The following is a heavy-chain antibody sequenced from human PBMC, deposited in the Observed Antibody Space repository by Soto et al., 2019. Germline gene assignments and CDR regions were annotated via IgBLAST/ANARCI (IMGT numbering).Heavy chain of an antibody. CDR2: IYYSGST. V-gene: IGHV4-31*03. CDR3: AVGTAYYYDSSGYLTPTFDY. CDR1: GGSISSGGYY. Sequence: LTCTVSGGSISSGGYYWSWIRQHPGKGLEWIGYIYYSGSTYYNPSLKSRVTISVDTSKNQFSLKLSSVTAADTAVYYCAVGTAYYYDSSGYLTPTFDYWGKGTLVTVSS. D-gene: IGHD3-22*01. J-gene: IGHJ4*02.